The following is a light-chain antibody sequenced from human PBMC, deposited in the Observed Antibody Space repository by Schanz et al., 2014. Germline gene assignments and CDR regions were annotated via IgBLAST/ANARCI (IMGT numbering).Light chain of an antibody. CDR1: HNVGRH. Sequence: ILLTQSPGTLSLSPGVRATLSCRASHNVGRHLAWYQQKPGQAPRLLIYAASSRATGIPARFSGSGSGTEFTLTISSLQSEDFAVYYCQQYNNWPWTFGQGTKVEIK. CDR3: QQYNNWPWT. V-gene: IGKV3D-15*01. J-gene: IGKJ1*01. CDR2: AAS.